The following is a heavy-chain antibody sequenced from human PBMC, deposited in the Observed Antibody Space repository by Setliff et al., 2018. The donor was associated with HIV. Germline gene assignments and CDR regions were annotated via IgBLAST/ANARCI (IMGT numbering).Heavy chain of an antibody. CDR1: GFSISSDGFY. J-gene: IGHJ5*02. CDR2: IFGSGIT. Sequence: PSETLSLTCTLSGFSISSDGFYWNWIRQRPGKGLEWIGYIFGSGITYYNPSLKSRVTISVDRSKNQFSLKVTSVTAADTAVYYCATCRHRPSNWFDPWGQGTVVTVSS. V-gene: IGHV4-31*03. CDR3: ATCRHRPSNWFDP.